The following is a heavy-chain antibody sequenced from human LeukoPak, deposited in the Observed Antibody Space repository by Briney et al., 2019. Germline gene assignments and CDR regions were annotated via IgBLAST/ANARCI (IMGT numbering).Heavy chain of an antibody. V-gene: IGHV4-30-4*01. D-gene: IGHD2-15*01. CDR1: GDAVSSADYY. Sequence: SETLSLTCTVSGDAVSSADYYWTWVRQSPGKGLEWIGYIYYSGNTYYSPSLRSRVTISLDTSKNQFSLSLNSVTAADTAVYFCARENLGFCRDGGCHHTGLDYWGQGTLVTVSS. CDR2: IYYSGNT. J-gene: IGHJ4*02. CDR3: ARENLGFCRDGGCHHTGLDY.